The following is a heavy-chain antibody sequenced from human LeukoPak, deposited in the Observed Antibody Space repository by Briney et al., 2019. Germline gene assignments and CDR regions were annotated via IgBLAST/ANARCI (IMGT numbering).Heavy chain of an antibody. J-gene: IGHJ6*04. CDR3: ARGGRRISDYGMDV. Sequence: KPSETLSLTCAVYGGSFSGYYWSWIRQPPGKGLEWIGEINHSGSTNYNPSLKSRVTISVDTSKNQFSLKLSSVTAADTAVYYCARGGRRISDYGMDVWGKGTTVTVSS. V-gene: IGHV4-34*01. CDR2: INHSGST. CDR1: GGSFSGYY. D-gene: IGHD1-26*01.